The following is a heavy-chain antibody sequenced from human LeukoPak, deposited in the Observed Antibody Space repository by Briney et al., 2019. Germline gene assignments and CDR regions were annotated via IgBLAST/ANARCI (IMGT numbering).Heavy chain of an antibody. CDR2: INHSGST. D-gene: IGHD3-9*01. CDR3: ARRRIDWLFDY. V-gene: IGHV4-34*01. Sequence: SETLSLTCAVYGGSFSGYYWSWIRQPPGKGLEWIGEINHSGSTNYNPSLKSRVTISADKSKNQFSLQVSSVTAADTAVYFCARRRIDWLFDYWGQGTLVTVSS. CDR1: GGSFSGYY. J-gene: IGHJ4*02.